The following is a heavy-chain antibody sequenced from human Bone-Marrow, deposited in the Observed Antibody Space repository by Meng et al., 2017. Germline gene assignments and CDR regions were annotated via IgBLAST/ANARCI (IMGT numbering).Heavy chain of an antibody. CDR1: GGSFSGYY. D-gene: IGHD1-26*01. V-gene: IGHV4-34*01. CDR2: INHSGST. J-gene: IGHJ4*02. CDR3: ATNSGSYYGNIDY. Sequence: SETLSLTCAVYGGSFSGYYWSWIRQPPGKGLEWIGEINHSGSTNYNPSLKSRVTISVDTSKNQFSLKLSSVTAADTAVYYCATNSGSYYGNIDYWGQGTLVTVSS.